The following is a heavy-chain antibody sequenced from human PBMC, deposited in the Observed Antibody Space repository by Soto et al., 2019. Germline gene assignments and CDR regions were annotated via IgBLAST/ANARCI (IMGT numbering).Heavy chain of an antibody. CDR2: TDPGDSYV. D-gene: IGHD6-19*01. CDR1: GYGFTDYW. Sequence: RGESLKISCKGFGYGFTDYWITWVRQMLGKGLEWMGTTDPGDSYVNYNPSFQGHVTISTDKSISTAYLQWSSLKAPDTAMYYCATLSSGWSYWGQGTQVTVSS. J-gene: IGHJ4*02. V-gene: IGHV5-10-1*01. CDR3: ATLSSGWSY.